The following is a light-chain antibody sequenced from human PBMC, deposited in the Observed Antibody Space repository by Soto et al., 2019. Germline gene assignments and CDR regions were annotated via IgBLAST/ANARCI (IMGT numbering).Light chain of an antibody. CDR1: QSVSSN. Sequence: EIVMMQSPATLSVSPGERATLSCRASQSVSSNLAWYQQKPCQATRLLIYGASTRANGIPARFSGSGSGTEFTLTISSLQSEDFAFYYCQQYNNWHPITFGQGTRLEIK. CDR2: GAS. CDR3: QQYNNWHPIT. V-gene: IGKV3-15*01. J-gene: IGKJ5*01.